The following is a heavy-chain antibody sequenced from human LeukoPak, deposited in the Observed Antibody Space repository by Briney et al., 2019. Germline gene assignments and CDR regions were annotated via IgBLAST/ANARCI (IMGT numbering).Heavy chain of an antibody. D-gene: IGHD3-22*01. CDR2: IIPIFGTA. Sequence: SVKVSCKASGGTFSSYAISWVRQAPGQGLEWMGGIIPIFGTANYAQKFQGRVTITADESTSTAYMELSSLRSEDTAVYYCASGKDGGTYYYDSSGYPAVDEYFQHWGQGTLVTVSS. V-gene: IGHV1-69*13. J-gene: IGHJ1*01. CDR1: GGTFSSYA. CDR3: ASGKDGGTYYYDSSGYPAVDEYFQH.